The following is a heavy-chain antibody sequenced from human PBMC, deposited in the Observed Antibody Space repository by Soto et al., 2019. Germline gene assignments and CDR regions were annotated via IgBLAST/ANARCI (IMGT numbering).Heavy chain of an antibody. Sequence: EVQLLESGGGLVQPGGSLRLSCAASGFSFSSYAMNWVRQAPGKGLEWVSVISGNGDSTYYADSVKGRFTISRDNSKNTLYLQMISLRAEDTAVYYCAMRSSGWYFDYWGQGTLVIVSS. V-gene: IGHV3-23*01. J-gene: IGHJ4*02. CDR1: GFSFSSYA. CDR3: AMRSSGWYFDY. D-gene: IGHD6-19*01. CDR2: ISGNGDST.